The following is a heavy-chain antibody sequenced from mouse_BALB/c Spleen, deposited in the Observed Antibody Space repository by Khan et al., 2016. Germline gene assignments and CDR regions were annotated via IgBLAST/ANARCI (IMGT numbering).Heavy chain of an antibody. CDR2: IYPGDGDT. Sequence: VQLVESGAELVRPGSSVKISCKASGYAFSSYWMNWLKQRPGQGLEWIGQIYPGDGDTNDNGKSKGKATLPADKSTSTAYMQLSGLSSEASAVYFSARMNEGSFAYWGQGTLVTVSA. CDR1: GYAFSSYW. V-gene: IGHV1-80*01. CDR3: ARMNEGSFAY. J-gene: IGHJ3*01.